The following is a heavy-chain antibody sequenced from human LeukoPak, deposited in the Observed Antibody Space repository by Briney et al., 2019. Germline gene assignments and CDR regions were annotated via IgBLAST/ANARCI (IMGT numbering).Heavy chain of an antibody. CDR1: GGSFSGYY. D-gene: IGHD6-6*01. V-gene: IGHV4-34*01. CDR2: INHSGST. CDR3: ARGDIAARLIDY. J-gene: IGHJ4*02. Sequence: SETLSLTCAVYGGSFSGYYWSWIRQPPGKGLEWIGEINHSGSTNYNPSLKSRVTISVDTSKNQFSLKLSSVTAADTAVYHCARGDIAARLIDYWGQGTLVTFSS.